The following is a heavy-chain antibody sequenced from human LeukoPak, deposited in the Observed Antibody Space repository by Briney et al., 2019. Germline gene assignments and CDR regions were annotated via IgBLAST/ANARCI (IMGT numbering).Heavy chain of an antibody. J-gene: IGHJ4*02. CDR3: AKGVSEMATIYFDY. D-gene: IGHD5-24*01. CDR2: ISYDGSNK. Sequence: GGSLRLSCAASGFTFSSYEMNWVRQAPGKGLEWVAVISYDGSNKYYADSVKGRFTISRDNSKNTLYLQMNSLRAEDTAVYYCAKGVSEMATIYFDYWGQGTLVTVSS. CDR1: GFTFSSYE. V-gene: IGHV3-30*18.